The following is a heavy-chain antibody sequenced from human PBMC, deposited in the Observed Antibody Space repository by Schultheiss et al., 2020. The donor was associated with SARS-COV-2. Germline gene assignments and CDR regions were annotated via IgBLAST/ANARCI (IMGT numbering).Heavy chain of an antibody. D-gene: IGHD3-22*01. J-gene: IGHJ4*02. Sequence: SETLSFTCTVYGGSISRYYWSWIRQPPWKCLAWIRLIYYCGGTTYYPSLKSRVTMSVHTPKNLFSLKLSSVTAADTAVYYCAKDRSDHYYDSSGTYYWGQGTLINVSS. CDR1: GGSISRYY. V-gene: IGHV4-59*01. CDR2: IYYCGGT. CDR3: AKDRSDHYYDSSGTYY.